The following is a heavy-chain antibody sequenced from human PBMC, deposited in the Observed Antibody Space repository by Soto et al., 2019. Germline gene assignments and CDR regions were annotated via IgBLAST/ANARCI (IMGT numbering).Heavy chain of an antibody. CDR1: AFTFSDYY. D-gene: IGHD5-12*01. Sequence: GGSLRLSCAASAFTFSDYYMSWIRQAPGKGLEWVSYISSSGSTIYYADSVKGRFTISRDNAKNSPYLQMNSLRAEDTAVYYCARVRLRTDYFDYWGQGTLVTVSS. V-gene: IGHV3-11*01. CDR2: ISSSGSTI. J-gene: IGHJ4*02. CDR3: ARVRLRTDYFDY.